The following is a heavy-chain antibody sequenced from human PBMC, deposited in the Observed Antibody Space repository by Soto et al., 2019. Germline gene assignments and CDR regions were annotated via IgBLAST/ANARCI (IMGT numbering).Heavy chain of an antibody. D-gene: IGHD3-22*01. J-gene: IGHJ4*02. V-gene: IGHV1-8*01. CDR3: ASGYDSSGYPWD. CDR1: GYTFTSYD. Sequence: QVQLVQSGAEVKKPGASVKVSCKSSGYTFTSYDINWVRQATGQGLEWMGWMNPNSGNTGYAQKFQGRVTMTRNTSISTAYMELSSLRSADTAVYSCASGYDSSGYPWDWGQGTLVTVSS. CDR2: MNPNSGNT.